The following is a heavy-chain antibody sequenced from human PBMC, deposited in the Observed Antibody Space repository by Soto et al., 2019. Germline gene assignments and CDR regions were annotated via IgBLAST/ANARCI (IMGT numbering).Heavy chain of an antibody. Sequence: VQVVESGGGVVQPGRSLRLSCAASGFTFSNYAMHWVRQAPGKGLEWVAVISHDGVNRYYADSVKGRYTISRKNSRNMLSLEMNSLRLEATAVYYCARGLKFSHKDALEIWGQGTAVTVSS. D-gene: IGHD2-8*01. CDR2: ISHDGVNR. CDR3: ARGLKFSHKDALEI. CDR1: GFTFSNYA. V-gene: IGHV3-30-3*01. J-gene: IGHJ3*02.